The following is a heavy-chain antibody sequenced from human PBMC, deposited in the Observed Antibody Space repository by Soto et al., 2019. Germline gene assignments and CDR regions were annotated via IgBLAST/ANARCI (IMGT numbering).Heavy chain of an antibody. V-gene: IGHV4-59*01. J-gene: IGHJ4*02. CDR3: ARGKDYYFDV. CDR2: IYYSGIT. CDR1: GGSISGYY. Sequence: TSETLSLTCAFSGGSISGYYWTWIRQPPGKGLEWIGYIYYSGITNYNPSLRSRVTLSIDTSKNQFSLKLSSVTAADTAVYYCARGKDYYFDVWGLGTLVTVSS.